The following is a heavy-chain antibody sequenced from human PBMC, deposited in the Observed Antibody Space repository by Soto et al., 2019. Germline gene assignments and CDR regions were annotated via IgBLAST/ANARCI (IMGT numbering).Heavy chain of an antibody. Sequence: PGGSLRLSCAASGFTFSSYAMSWVRQAPGKGLEWVSAISGSGGSTYYADSVKGRFTISRDNSKNTLYLQMNSLRAEDTAVYYCAKDINEPTPVAPWLDVWGEGTLVTVSS. CDR2: ISGSGGST. CDR1: GFTFSSYA. V-gene: IGHV3-23*01. J-gene: IGHJ5*02. CDR3: AKDINEPTPVAPWLDV. D-gene: IGHD1-1*01.